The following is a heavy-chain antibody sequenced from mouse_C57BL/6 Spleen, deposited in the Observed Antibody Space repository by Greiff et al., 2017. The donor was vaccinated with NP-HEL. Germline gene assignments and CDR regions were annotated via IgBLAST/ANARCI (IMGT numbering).Heavy chain of an antibody. CDR1: GFTFSSYG. D-gene: IGHD1-1*01. CDR3: ASPITTVVASFSYYAMDY. Sequence: EVQRVESGGDLVKPGGSLKLSCAASGFTFSSYGMSWVRQTPDKRLEWVATISSGGSYTYYPDSVKGRFTISRDNAKNTLYLQMSSLKSEDTAMYYCASPITTVVASFSYYAMDYWGQGTSVTVSS. CDR2: ISSGGSYT. J-gene: IGHJ4*01. V-gene: IGHV5-6*01.